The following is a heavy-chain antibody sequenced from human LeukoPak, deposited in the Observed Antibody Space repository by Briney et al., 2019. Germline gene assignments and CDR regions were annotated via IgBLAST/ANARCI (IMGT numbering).Heavy chain of an antibody. Sequence: GGSLRLSCAASGFTFSSYWMSWVRQAPGKGLEWVANIKQDGSEKYYVDSVKGRFTISRDNAKNSLYLQMNSLRAEDTAVYYCARWREDYDFWSGQPLNYFDYWGKGTLVTVSS. V-gene: IGHV3-7*03. J-gene: IGHJ4*02. CDR3: ARWREDYDFWSGQPLNYFDY. D-gene: IGHD3-3*01. CDR2: IKQDGSEK. CDR1: GFTFSSYW.